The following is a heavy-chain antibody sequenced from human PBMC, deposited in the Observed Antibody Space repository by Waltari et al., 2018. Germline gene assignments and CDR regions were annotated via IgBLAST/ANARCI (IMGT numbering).Heavy chain of an antibody. CDR1: GNTFTDYY. Sequence: QVQLVQSGAEVKKPGASVKVSCNASGNTFTDYYIHWVRQAPGHGLEWMGWISPRSGGTKYAQKFQGRVTMTRDTSISTAYMELTSLRSDDTAVYYCARDNWNYGNTFDFWGQGTLVTVSS. CDR2: ISPRSGGT. J-gene: IGHJ4*02. V-gene: IGHV1-2*02. CDR3: ARDNWNYGNTFDF. D-gene: IGHD1-7*01.